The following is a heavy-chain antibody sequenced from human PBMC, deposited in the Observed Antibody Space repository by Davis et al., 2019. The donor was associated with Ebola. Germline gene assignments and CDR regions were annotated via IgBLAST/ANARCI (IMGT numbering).Heavy chain of an antibody. CDR3: ARGTVELFGVVIIAEYFQH. V-gene: IGHV4-31*03. CDR2: IYYSGST. Sequence: SETLSLTCTVSGGSISSGGYYWSWIRQHPGKGLEWIGYIYYSGSTYYNPSLKSRVTITVDTSKNQFSLKLSSVTAADTAVYYCARGTVELFGVVIIAEYFQHWGQGTLVTVSS. J-gene: IGHJ1*01. CDR1: GGSISSGGYY. D-gene: IGHD3-3*01.